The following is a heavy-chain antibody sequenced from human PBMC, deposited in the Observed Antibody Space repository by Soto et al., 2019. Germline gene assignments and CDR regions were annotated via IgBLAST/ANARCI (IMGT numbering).Heavy chain of an antibody. D-gene: IGHD1-1*01. CDR1: GGSISSSNW. V-gene: IGHV4-4*02. Sequence: QVQLQESGPRLVKPSGTLSLTCAVSGGSISSSNWWSWVLQPPGKGLEWIGEIYHSGSTNYNPSLKSRVTISVDKSKNQFSLKLSSVTAADTAVYYCARDWAGTTGTTRPLNAFDIWGQGTMVTVSS. J-gene: IGHJ3*02. CDR2: IYHSGST. CDR3: ARDWAGTTGTTRPLNAFDI.